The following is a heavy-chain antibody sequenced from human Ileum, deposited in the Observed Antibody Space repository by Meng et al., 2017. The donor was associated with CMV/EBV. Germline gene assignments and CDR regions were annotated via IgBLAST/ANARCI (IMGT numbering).Heavy chain of an antibody. D-gene: IGHD2-15*01. V-gene: IGHV4-30-4*08. CDR3: VRQVVAASFDY. CDR2: IYYSGSP. CDR1: GDYNTSVNYV. Sequence: SAHGMDNPLQPLSLPCAFFGDYNTSVNYVCSGTRPPQGGGLEWMCYIYYSGSPYSQPSLKGRVTQSLEPSKNQFSLNLRSVPATDSAVYYCVRQVVAASFDYWGQGALVPSPQ. J-gene: IGHJ4*02.